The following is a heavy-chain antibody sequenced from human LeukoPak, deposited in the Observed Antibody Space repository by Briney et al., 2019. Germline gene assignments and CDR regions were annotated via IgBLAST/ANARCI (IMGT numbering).Heavy chain of an antibody. CDR3: AKAAVGGTYYYYYMDV. CDR1: GFTFSSYG. Sequence: GGSLRLSCAASGFTFSSYGMHWVRQAPGKGLEWVAFIRYDGSNKYYADSVKGRFTISRDNSKNTLYLQMNSLRAEDTAVYYCAKAAVGGTYYYYYMDVWGKGTTVTVSS. CDR2: IRYDGSNK. D-gene: IGHD1-26*01. J-gene: IGHJ6*03. V-gene: IGHV3-30*02.